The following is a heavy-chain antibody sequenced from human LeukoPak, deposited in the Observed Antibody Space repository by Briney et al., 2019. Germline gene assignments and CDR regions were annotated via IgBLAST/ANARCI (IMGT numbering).Heavy chain of an antibody. CDR2: ISENVGTT. V-gene: IGHV3-23*01. CDR3: TKSRGIYDNSGWRTFDY. Sequence: PGGSLRLSCAASGFTFAGYAMTWVRQAPGKGLEWVSVISENVGTTYYADSVKGRFTISRDNSKNTLYLQMNSLRAEDTAIYYCTKSRGIYDNSGWRTFDYWGQGTLVTVSP. CDR1: GFTFAGYA. D-gene: IGHD3-22*01. J-gene: IGHJ4*02.